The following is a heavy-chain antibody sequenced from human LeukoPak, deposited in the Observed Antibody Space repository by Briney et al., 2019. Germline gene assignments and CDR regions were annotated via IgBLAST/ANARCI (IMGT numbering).Heavy chain of an antibody. CDR3: VRGYYYDSSGYYYRYYFDY. D-gene: IGHD3-22*01. V-gene: IGHV4-38-2*02. CDR1: GYSISSGYY. J-gene: IGHJ4*02. CDR2: IYHSGST. Sequence: PSETLSLTCTVSGYSISSGYYWGWIRQPPGKGLEWIGSIYHSGSTYYNPSLKSRVTISVDTSKNQFSLKLSSVTAADTAVYYCVRGYYYDSSGYYYRYYFDYWGQGTLVTVSS.